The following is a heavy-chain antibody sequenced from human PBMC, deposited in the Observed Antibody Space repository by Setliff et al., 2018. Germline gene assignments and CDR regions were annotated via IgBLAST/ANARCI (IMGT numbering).Heavy chain of an antibody. CDR2: IFYSGST. D-gene: IGHD4-17*01. CDR1: GGSVSISSYY. Sequence: SETLSLTCTVSGGSVSISSYYWSWIRQPPGKGLEWIGYIFYSGSTKYNPSLKSRVTISVDTSKNQFSLKLTSVTAADTAVYYCARDSRVYGDYHYHMDVWGKGTTVTVSS. J-gene: IGHJ6*03. V-gene: IGHV4-61*01. CDR3: ARDSRVYGDYHYHMDV.